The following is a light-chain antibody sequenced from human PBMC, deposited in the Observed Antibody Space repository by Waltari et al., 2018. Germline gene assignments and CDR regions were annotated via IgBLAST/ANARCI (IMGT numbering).Light chain of an antibody. V-gene: IGLV2-23*02. CDR1: SSDVGNYKR. J-gene: IGLJ2*01. CDR3: SSYAGSSKGV. Sequence: QSALTQPASVSGSPGQSITISCTGTSSDVGNYKRVSWYQPHPGKAPKLKIYAVSKRPSGVSDRFSGSKSGDMASLTISGLQPEDEAEYFCSSYAGSSKGVFGGGTKVTVL. CDR2: AVS.